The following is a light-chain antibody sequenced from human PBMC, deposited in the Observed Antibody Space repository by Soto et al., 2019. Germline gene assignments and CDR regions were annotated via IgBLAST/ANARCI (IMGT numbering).Light chain of an antibody. Sequence: DIQLTQSPSTLSVSVGDRVTISCRASQSVSSYLAWYQQKPGQAPKLLIYDASTMETGVPARFSGSGSGTDFTLTISSLQPEDFAYYYCQQRNNCPFTFGPGTKVEIK. CDR3: QQRNNCPFT. V-gene: IGKV1-9*01. CDR1: QSVSSY. J-gene: IGKJ3*01. CDR2: DAS.